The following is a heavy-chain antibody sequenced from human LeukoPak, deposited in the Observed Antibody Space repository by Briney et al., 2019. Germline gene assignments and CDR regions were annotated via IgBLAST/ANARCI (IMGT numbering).Heavy chain of an antibody. J-gene: IGHJ4*02. CDR1: GFTVSSNY. Sequence: PGGSLRLSCAASGFTVSSNYMSWVRQAPGKGLEWVSVIYSGGSTYYADSVKGRFTISRDNSKNTLYLQMNSLRAEDTAVCYCAREIAARLDYWGQGTLVTVSS. CDR2: IYSGGST. D-gene: IGHD6-6*01. V-gene: IGHV3-66*02. CDR3: AREIAARLDY.